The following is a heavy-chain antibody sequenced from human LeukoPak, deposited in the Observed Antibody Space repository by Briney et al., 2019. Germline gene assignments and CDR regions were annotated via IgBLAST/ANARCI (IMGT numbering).Heavy chain of an antibody. CDR3: AGYVSSGRRDSFDI. D-gene: IGHD3-22*01. V-gene: IGHV3-21*01. Sequence: GGSLRLSCAASGFSFISYSMNWVRQAPGKGLEWVSSITRSSYIYYVDSVKGRFTISRDNAKNSLYLQMNSLRAEDAAVYYCAGYVSSGRRDSFDIWGQGTMVTVSS. CDR2: ITRSSYI. CDR1: GFSFISYS. J-gene: IGHJ3*02.